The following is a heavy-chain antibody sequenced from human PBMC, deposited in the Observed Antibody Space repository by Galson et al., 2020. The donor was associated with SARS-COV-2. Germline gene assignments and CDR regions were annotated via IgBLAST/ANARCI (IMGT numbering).Heavy chain of an antibody. V-gene: IGHV3-30-3*01. Sequence: TGGSLSLSCAASGFTFSSYAMHWVRQAPGKGLEWVAVISYDGSNKYYADSVKGRFTISRDNSKNTLYLQMNSLRAEDTAVYYCARDWGNWFDPWGQGTLVTVSS. D-gene: IGHD3-16*01. J-gene: IGHJ5*02. CDR1: GFTFSSYA. CDR2: ISYDGSNK. CDR3: ARDWGNWFDP.